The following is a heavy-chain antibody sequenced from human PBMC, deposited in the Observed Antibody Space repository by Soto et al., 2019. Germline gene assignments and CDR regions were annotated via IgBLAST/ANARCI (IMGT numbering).Heavy chain of an antibody. D-gene: IGHD3-3*01. CDR1: GYTFTSYY. CDR3: ARDLPPRLDYDFLGGYFSPKGWFVP. CDR2: INPSGGST. V-gene: IGHV1-46*01. Sequence: QVQLVQSGAEVKKPGASVKVSCKASGYTFTSYYMHWVRQAPGQGLEWMGIINPSGGSTSYAQKFEDRVTMLRDTAKSRVYLELSSVRSEDTVVYYWARDLPPRLDYDFLGGYFSPKGWFVPWGQGALVSVSS. J-gene: IGHJ5*02.